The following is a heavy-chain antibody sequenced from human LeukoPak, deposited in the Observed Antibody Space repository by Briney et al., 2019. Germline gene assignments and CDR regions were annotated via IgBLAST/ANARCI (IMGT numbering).Heavy chain of an antibody. J-gene: IGHJ4*02. Sequence: ASVKVSCKASGYTFTGYYMHWMRQAPGQGLEWMGWINPNSGGTNYAQKFQGWVTMTRDTSISTAYMELSRLRSGDTAVYYCARARRFGESYYFDYWGQGTLVTVSS. CDR2: INPNSGGT. D-gene: IGHD3-10*01. CDR3: ARARRFGESYYFDY. CDR1: GYTFTGYY. V-gene: IGHV1-2*04.